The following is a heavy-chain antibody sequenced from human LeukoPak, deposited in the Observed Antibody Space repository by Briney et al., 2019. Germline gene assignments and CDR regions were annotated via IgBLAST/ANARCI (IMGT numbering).Heavy chain of an antibody. CDR1: GFTFSSYW. CDR3: ARDWEVPAATVDY. D-gene: IGHD2-2*01. V-gene: IGHV3-7*01. Sequence: PGGSLRLSCAASGFTFSSYWMSWVRQAPGKGLEWVANIKQDGSAKYYVDSVKGRFTLSRDNAKNSLYLQMNSLRAEDTAVYYCARDWEVPAATVDYWGQGALVTVSS. CDR2: IKQDGSAK. J-gene: IGHJ4*02.